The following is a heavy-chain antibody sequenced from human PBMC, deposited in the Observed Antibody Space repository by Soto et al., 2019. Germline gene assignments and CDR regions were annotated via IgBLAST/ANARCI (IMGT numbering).Heavy chain of an antibody. CDR3: ARHTPAISISDH. J-gene: IGHJ4*02. Sequence: PSETLSLTCTVSGGSISSSSYYWGWIRQPPGKGLEWIGSIYYSGSTYYNPSLKSRVTISVDTSKNQFSLKLSSVTAADTAVYYCARHTPAISISDHWGQGTLDTCSS. V-gene: IGHV4-39*01. CDR1: GGSISSSSYY. CDR2: IYYSGST. D-gene: IGHD2-15*01.